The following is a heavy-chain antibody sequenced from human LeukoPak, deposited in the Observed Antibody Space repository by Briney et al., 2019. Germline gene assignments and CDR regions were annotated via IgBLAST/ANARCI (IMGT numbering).Heavy chain of an antibody. D-gene: IGHD5-12*01. CDR3: VRDGGVSGYDLLDY. CDR2: INQDATKE. Sequence: PARSLRFSCAGSGFTCSRYWMSSVRPAQGKKMEWVAVINQDATKEYYMDSVKARFTISRDNAKNSVSLQMNSLRAEDTAVYYCVRDGGVSGYDLLDYWGQGTLVTVSS. J-gene: IGHJ4*02. CDR1: GFTCSRYW. V-gene: IGHV3-7*01.